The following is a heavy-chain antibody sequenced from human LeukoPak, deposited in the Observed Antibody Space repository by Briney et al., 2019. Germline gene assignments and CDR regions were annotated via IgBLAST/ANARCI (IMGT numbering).Heavy chain of an antibody. CDR2: IKSDGRST. Sequence: GGSLRLSCAASGFTFSTYWMYWVRQAPGKGLVWVSRIKSDGRSTTYADSVKGRFTISRDNTKNTLYLQMNNLRAEDTAVYYCASSPEDGPDYWGQGTLVTVSS. CDR1: GFTFSTYW. J-gene: IGHJ4*02. D-gene: IGHD5-24*01. V-gene: IGHV3-74*01. CDR3: ASSPEDGPDY.